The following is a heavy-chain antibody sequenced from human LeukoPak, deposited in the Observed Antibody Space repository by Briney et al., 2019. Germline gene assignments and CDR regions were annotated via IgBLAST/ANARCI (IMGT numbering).Heavy chain of an antibody. CDR2: IWFDGSNK. D-gene: IGHD2-21*02. J-gene: IGHJ1*01. CDR1: GVTFRGDG. Sequence: GGSLRLSCAASGVTFRGDGMHWVRQAPGKWLEWVSVIWFDGSNKYYADSVKGRFTISRDNSKNTLYLQMNSLRAEDTAVYYCARGWRSYCGGDCYSESPEYFQHWGQGTLVTVSS. CDR3: ARGWRSYCGGDCYSESPEYFQH. V-gene: IGHV3-33*01.